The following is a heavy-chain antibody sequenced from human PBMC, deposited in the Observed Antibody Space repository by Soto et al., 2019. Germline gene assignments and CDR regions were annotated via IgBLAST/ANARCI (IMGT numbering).Heavy chain of an antibody. J-gene: IGHJ4*02. CDR2: VSHDGRNT. Sequence: VQLVESGGGVVQPGRSLRLYCAASGFTFSDYAMHWVRQAPGKGLEWVAVVSHDGRNTHYADSVKGRFTISRDSSKNTVSLEMTSLRAEDTAVYYCAKRGRQWLVTSDFNYWGQGALVTVSS. V-gene: IGHV3-30*18. CDR3: AKRGRQWLVTSDFNY. CDR1: GFTFSDYA. D-gene: IGHD6-19*01.